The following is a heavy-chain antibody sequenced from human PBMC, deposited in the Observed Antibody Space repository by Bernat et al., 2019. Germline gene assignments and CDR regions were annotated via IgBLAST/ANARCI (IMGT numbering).Heavy chain of an antibody. Sequence: QVQLVQSGAEVKKPGASVKVSCKASGYTFTSYDINWVRQATGQGLEWMGWMNPNSGNTVYAQKFQGRVTMPRNTSISTAYMELSSLRSEDTAVYYSARGRVSDRPAKYISSWYGLVYWGQGTLVTVSS. CDR1: GYTFTSYD. V-gene: IGHV1-8*01. J-gene: IGHJ4*02. D-gene: IGHD6-13*01. CDR3: ARGRVSDRPAKYISSWYGLVY. CDR2: MNPNSGNT.